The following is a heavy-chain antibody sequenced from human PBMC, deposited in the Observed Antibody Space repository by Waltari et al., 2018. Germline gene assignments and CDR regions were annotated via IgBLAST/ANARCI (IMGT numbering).Heavy chain of an antibody. D-gene: IGHD2-15*01. CDR1: GASITSSYW. Sequence: QESGPGLLKPSGTLSLTGAVSGASITSSYWWGWVRQSPGKGLEWIGQVHGSGRTNYNPSFASRVIMSLDTSTNQFSLKVASATAADTAAYYCARDRGRGLYLDSWGQGTLVTVSP. CDR2: VHGSGRT. V-gene: IGHV4-4*02. CDR3: ARDRGRGLYLDS. J-gene: IGHJ4*02.